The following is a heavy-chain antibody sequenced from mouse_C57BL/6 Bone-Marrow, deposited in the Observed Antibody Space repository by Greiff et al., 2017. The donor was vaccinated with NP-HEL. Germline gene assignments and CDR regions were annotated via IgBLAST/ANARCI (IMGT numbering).Heavy chain of an antibody. J-gene: IGHJ3*01. CDR1: GYTFTSYW. Sequence: QVQLQQPGAELVRPGTSVKLSCKASGYTFTSYWMHWVKQRPGQGLEWIGVIDPSDSYTNYNQKFKGKATLTVDTSSSTAYLQLSSLTSADSAVFYGGRRPGDYSWAWFAGWGKGTLVTVSA. CDR3: GRRPGDYSWAWFAG. V-gene: IGHV1-59*01. D-gene: IGHD2-4*01. CDR2: IDPSDSYT.